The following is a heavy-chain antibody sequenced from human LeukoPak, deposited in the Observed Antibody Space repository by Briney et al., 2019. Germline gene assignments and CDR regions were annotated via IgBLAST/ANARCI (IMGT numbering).Heavy chain of an antibody. D-gene: IGHD3-10*01. V-gene: IGHV4-31*03. Sequence: PSETLSLTCTVSGVSITTGGYCWTWIRQHPGKGLEWIGYIDYSGSTYYNPSLKSRVTISVDTSKNQFSLKLSSVTAADTAVYYCARIPYYYGSAYWGQGTLVTVSS. CDR2: IDYSGST. CDR1: GVSITTGGYC. J-gene: IGHJ4*02. CDR3: ARIPYYYGSAY.